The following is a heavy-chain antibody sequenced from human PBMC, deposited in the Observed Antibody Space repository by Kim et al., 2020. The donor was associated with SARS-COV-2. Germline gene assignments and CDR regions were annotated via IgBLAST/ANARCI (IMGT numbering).Heavy chain of an antibody. V-gene: IGHV5-51*01. CDR3: VRRLLADH. Sequence: GDSETRYSPSFEDQVTISADKSISTAYLQWNSLQASDTAMYYCVRRLLADHWGQGTLVTVSS. J-gene: IGHJ4*02. CDR2: GDSET. D-gene: IGHD2-15*01.